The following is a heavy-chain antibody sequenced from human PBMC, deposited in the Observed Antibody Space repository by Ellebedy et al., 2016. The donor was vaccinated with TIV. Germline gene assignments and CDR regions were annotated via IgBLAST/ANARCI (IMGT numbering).Heavy chain of an antibody. V-gene: IGHV7-4-1*02. D-gene: IGHD7-27*01. CDR2: LNTNSGNP. J-gene: IGHJ3*02. CDR1: GYTFASYG. CDR3: ARTGIWGNAFDI. Sequence: AASVKVSCKASGYTFASYGVHWVRQAPGQGLEWMGWLNTNSGNPTYAQAFTGRIVFSLDTSVSTAYLQISSLRAEDSAVYYCARTGIWGNAFDIWGQGTMVTVSS.